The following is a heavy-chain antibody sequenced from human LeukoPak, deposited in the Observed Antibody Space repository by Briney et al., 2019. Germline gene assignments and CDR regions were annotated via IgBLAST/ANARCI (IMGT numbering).Heavy chain of an antibody. CDR2: INHSGST. CDR1: GGSFSGYY. Sequence: SETLSLICAVYGGSFSGYYWSWIRQPPGKGLEWIGEINHSGSTNYNPSLKSRVTISVDTSKNQFSLKLTSVTAADTAVYYCARHDYYGSLNWFDPWGQGTLITVSS. V-gene: IGHV4-34*01. J-gene: IGHJ5*02. D-gene: IGHD3-10*01. CDR3: ARHDYYGSLNWFDP.